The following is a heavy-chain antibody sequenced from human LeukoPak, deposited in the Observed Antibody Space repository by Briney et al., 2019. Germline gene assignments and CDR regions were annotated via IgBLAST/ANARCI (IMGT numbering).Heavy chain of an antibody. V-gene: IGHV3-23*01. J-gene: IGHJ6*03. D-gene: IGHD1-26*01. CDR1: GFSFKSHH. CDR3: AKDGGTYPYFLDV. Sequence: GGSLRLSCEASGFSFKSHHMAWVRQAPGKGLQWVSAVSGSGAHTYYADSVKGRFTISRDNSRDTLYLQMNSLRAEDTAIYICAKDGGTYPYFLDVWGKGTTVIVSS. CDR2: VSGSGAHT.